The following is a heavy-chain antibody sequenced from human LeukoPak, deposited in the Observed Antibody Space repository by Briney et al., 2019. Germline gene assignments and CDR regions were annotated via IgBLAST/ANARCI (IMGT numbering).Heavy chain of an antibody. CDR3: AKGSVLAAAGTVLYFDY. CDR2: ISGSGGST. V-gene: IGHV3-23*01. J-gene: IGHJ4*02. CDR1: GGTFSSYA. Sequence: SCKASGGTFSSYAISWVRQAPGKGLEWVSAISGSGGSTYYADSVKGRFTISRDNSKNTLYLQMNSLRAEDTAVYYCAKGSVLAAAGTVLYFDYWGQGTLVTVSS. D-gene: IGHD6-13*01.